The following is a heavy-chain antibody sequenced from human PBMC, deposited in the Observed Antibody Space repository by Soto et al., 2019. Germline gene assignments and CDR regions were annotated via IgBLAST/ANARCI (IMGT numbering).Heavy chain of an antibody. J-gene: IGHJ6*02. CDR2: IDYSGSS. CDR3: ARHNPFDTAMARGMHV. CDR1: GGSISYYF. V-gene: IGHV4-59*08. D-gene: IGHD5-18*01. Sequence: SETLSLTCTVSGGSISYYFWGWIRQPPGKGLEWIGYIDYSGSSNYSPSLKSRLTISVDPSKNQFSLKLSSVTAADTAVYYCARHNPFDTAMARGMHVWGQGTTVTSP.